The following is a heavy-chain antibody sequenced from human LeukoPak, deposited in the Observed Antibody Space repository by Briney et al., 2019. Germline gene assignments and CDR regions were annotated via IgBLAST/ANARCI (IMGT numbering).Heavy chain of an antibody. CDR3: ASEGAGGSYDY. V-gene: IGHV1-2*02. Sequence: ASVSVSCKASGYIFTGYYMHWVRQAPGQGLEGMGWINPNSGGTNYAQKLQGRVTMTTDASTSTAYMQLRSLRSDDTAVYYCASEGAGGSYDYWGQGTLVTVSS. J-gene: IGHJ4*02. CDR1: GYIFTGYY. D-gene: IGHD1-26*01. CDR2: INPNSGGT.